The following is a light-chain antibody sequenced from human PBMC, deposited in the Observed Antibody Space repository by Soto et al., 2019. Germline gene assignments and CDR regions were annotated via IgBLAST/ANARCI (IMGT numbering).Light chain of an antibody. CDR1: LSVLYKSNNKNH. J-gene: IGKJ4*01. CDR3: QQYFDVPFT. CDR2: WAS. Sequence: ILMTQSPYSLAVSLGERATMNCKCSLSVLYKSNNKNHLAWYQQKPGQPPQLIIYWASTRESGVPERFSGSGSGTDFTLTISSMEAEDVAFYWCQQYFDVPFTFGGGTKVDIK. V-gene: IGKV4-1*01.